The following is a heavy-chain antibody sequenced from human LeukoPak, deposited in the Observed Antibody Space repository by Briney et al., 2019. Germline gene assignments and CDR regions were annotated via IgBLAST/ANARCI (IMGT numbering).Heavy chain of an antibody. D-gene: IGHD1-26*01. CDR2: IYYSGRT. Sequence: PSETLSLTCTVSGGSISSSPYYWAWIRQPPGKGLECIGSIYYSGRTYYNPSLKSRVTISVDTSKNQFSLKLSSVTAADTAVYYCARARSYSGSYRAPFDYWGQGTLVTVSS. J-gene: IGHJ4*02. V-gene: IGHV4-39*07. CDR1: GGSISSSPYY. CDR3: ARARSYSGSYRAPFDY.